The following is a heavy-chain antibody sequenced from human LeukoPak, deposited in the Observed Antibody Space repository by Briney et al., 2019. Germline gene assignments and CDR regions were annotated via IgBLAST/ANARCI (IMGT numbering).Heavy chain of an antibody. D-gene: IGHD6-19*01. CDR2: INPNSGGT. CDR1: GYTFTGYY. J-gene: IGHJ5*02. Sequence: ASVKVSCKASGYTFTGYYMHWVRQAPGQGLEWMGRINPNSGGTNYAQKFQGRVTMTRDTSISTAYMELSRLRSDDTAVYYRASEGAVAGTRVGNWFDPWGQGTLVTVSS. CDR3: ASEGAVAGTRVGNWFDP. V-gene: IGHV1-2*06.